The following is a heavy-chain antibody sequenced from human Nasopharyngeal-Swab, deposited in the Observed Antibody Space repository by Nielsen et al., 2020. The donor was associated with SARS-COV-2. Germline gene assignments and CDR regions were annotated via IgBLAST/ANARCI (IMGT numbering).Heavy chain of an antibody. D-gene: IGHD5-24*01. V-gene: IGHV4-30-4*01. Sequence: SCTVSGGSISSRDYYWSWIRQPPGKGLEWIGYIYYRGSTDYNPSLKSRVTISVDTSKNEFSLKLMSVTASDTAAYYCARVRDNGYYFDSWGQGTQVTVSS. J-gene: IGHJ4*02. CDR2: IYYRGST. CDR1: GGSISSRDYY. CDR3: ARVRDNGYYFDS.